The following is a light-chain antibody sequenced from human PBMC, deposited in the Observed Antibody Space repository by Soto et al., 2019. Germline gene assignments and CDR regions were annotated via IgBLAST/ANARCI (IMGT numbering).Light chain of an antibody. CDR1: QSISSY. J-gene: IGKJ1*01. V-gene: IGKV1-39*01. CDR3: QQSDTTPWT. Sequence: DIQMTQSPSSLSASVGDRVTITCRASQSISSYLNWYQQKPGKAPKLLIYEASSLQSGVPSRFSGRGSATDFTLTISSLQPEDFATYYCQQSDTTPWTFGKGTKVDIK. CDR2: EAS.